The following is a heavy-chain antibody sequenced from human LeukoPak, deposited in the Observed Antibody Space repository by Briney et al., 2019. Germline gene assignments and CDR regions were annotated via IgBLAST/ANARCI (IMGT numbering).Heavy chain of an antibody. D-gene: IGHD1-26*01. CDR2: IHHSDGT. Sequence: SETLSLTCTVSGASVSSQNYYWGWVRQPPGKGLEWIGSIHHSDGTNHNPSLKSRVTISVDTSKNQFSLKLISVTAADTAVYYCARGPIVGATRGFFDYWGQGTLVTVSS. CDR3: ARGPIVGATRGFFDY. V-gene: IGHV4-39*07. J-gene: IGHJ4*02. CDR1: GASVSSQNYY.